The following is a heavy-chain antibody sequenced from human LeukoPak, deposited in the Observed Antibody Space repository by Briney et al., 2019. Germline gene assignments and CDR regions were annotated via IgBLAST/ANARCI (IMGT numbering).Heavy chain of an antibody. Sequence: SETLSLTCAVYGGSFSGYYWSWIRQPPGKGLEWIGEINHSGGTNYNPSLKSRVTISVDTSKNQFSLKLSSVTAADTAVYYCARRYCSSTSCYSNSGFDYWGQGTLVTVSS. CDR3: ARRYCSSTSCYSNSGFDY. V-gene: IGHV4-34*01. D-gene: IGHD2-2*01. CDR1: GGSFSGYY. CDR2: INHSGGT. J-gene: IGHJ4*02.